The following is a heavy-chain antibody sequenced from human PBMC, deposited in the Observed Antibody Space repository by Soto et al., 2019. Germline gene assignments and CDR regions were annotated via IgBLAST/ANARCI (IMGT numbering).Heavy chain of an antibody. CDR3: ARDWELGY. D-gene: IGHD3-10*01. J-gene: IGHJ4*02. CDR2: INPSGDAT. Sequence: HVLLVQSWADVKKPGASGKVSCKASGFPFTTYYIHWVRQAPGQGLEWMGVINPSGDATAYAKNFQGRVNMTKDTSASTVYMELSSLRSEDKAVYYCARDWELGYWGQGTLVTVS. V-gene: IGHV1-46*01. CDR1: GFPFTTYY.